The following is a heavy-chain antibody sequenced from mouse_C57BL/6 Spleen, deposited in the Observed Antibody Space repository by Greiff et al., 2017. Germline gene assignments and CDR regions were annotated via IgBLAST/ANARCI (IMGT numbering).Heavy chain of an antibody. D-gene: IGHD1-1*01. Sequence: EVKLQQSGPELVKPGASVKISCKASGYTFTDYYMNWVKQSHGKSLEWIVDINPNNGGTSYNQKFKGKATLTVDKSSSTAYMGLRSLTSEDSAVYYCARSGVSSSAWFAYWGQGTLVTVSA. J-gene: IGHJ3*01. CDR2: INPNNGGT. V-gene: IGHV1-26*01. CDR3: ARSGVSSSAWFAY. CDR1: GYTFTDYY.